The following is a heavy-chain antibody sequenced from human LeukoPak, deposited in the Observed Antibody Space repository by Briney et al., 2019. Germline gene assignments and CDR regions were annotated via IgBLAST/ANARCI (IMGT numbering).Heavy chain of an antibody. V-gene: IGHV7-4-1*02. D-gene: IGHD3-3*01. CDR1: GYTFTSYA. CDR3: ARDRLYYGFWSGYYSDAFDI. J-gene: IGHJ3*02. Sequence: GASLKVSCTASGYTFTSYAMNWVRQAPGQGLEWMGYINNNTGDTTYADCFTGRFVFSLDNSVSTPHLQISSLKAEDTAVYYCARDRLYYGFWSGYYSDAFDIWGQGRMVTDCS. CDR2: INNNTGDT.